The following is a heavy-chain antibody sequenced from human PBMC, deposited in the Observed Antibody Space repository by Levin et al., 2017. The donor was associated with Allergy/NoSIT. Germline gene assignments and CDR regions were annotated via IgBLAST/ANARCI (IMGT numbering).Heavy chain of an antibody. Sequence: SETLSLTCTVSGGSINSHYWNWIRQPPGKGLEWIGYIDFSGSTSYNPSLKSRVTISVDRSKTQFSLKVTSVTTADTAVYYCARGGRFDPWGQGTLVTVSS. CDR2: IDFSGST. CDR3: ARGGRFDP. D-gene: IGHD3-16*01. CDR1: GGSINSHY. J-gene: IGHJ5*02. V-gene: IGHV4-59*11.